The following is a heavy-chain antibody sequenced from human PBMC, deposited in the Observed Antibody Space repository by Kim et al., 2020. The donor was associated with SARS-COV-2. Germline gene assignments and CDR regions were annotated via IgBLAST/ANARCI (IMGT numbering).Heavy chain of an antibody. CDR1: GFIFSSYS. V-gene: IGHV3-21*01. D-gene: IGHD3-10*01. CDR3: ARPRTYYYGSGTHYFYYYGMDV. J-gene: IGHJ6*02. Sequence: GGSLRLSCEASGFIFSSYSMNWVRQAPRKGLEWVASISDSSSYIYYADSVKGRFTISRDNAKNSLYLQMNSLRAEDTAVYYCARPRTYYYGSGTHYFYYYGMDVWGQGTTVTVSS. CDR2: ISDSSSYI.